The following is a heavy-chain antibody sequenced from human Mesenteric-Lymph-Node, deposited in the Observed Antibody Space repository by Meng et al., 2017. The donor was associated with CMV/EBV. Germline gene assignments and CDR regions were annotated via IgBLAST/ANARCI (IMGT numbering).Heavy chain of an antibody. J-gene: IGHJ5*02. D-gene: IGHD3-10*02. Sequence: GESLKISCAASGFTFSSYSMNWVRQAPGKGLEWVSSISSSSSYIHYADSVRGRFTISRDNSKNTVYLQMNSLSAEDTAVYYCARDMLVFFSEIYWSRNWFDPWGQGTLVTVSS. CDR3: ARDMLVFFSEIYWSRNWFDP. CDR2: ISSSSSYI. CDR1: GFTFSSYS. V-gene: IGHV3-21*06.